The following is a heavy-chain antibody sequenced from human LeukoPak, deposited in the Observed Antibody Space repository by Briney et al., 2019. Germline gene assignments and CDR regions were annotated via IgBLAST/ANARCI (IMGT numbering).Heavy chain of an antibody. Sequence: GGSLRLSCAASGFTVSSNYMSWVRQAPGKGLEWVSSISSSSNYIYYADSVKGRFTISRDNAKNSLYLQMKSLRAEDTAVYYCARGKTSQNIVTRKTYNWFDPWGQGTLVTVSS. CDR1: GFTVSSNY. J-gene: IGHJ5*02. D-gene: IGHD2/OR15-2a*01. CDR2: ISSSSNYI. V-gene: IGHV3-21*01. CDR3: ARGKTSQNIVTRKTYNWFDP.